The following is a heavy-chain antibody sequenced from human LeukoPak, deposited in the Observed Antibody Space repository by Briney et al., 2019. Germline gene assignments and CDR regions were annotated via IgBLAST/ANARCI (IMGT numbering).Heavy chain of an antibody. CDR3: AREVGYCSGGSCYSYFDY. CDR1: GGSISSYY. CDR2: IYYSGNT. Sequence: SETLSLTCTVSGGSISSYYWSWIRQPPGKGLEWIGYIYYSGNTNYNASLTNRVTISVDTSKNQFSLKLSSVTAADTAVYYCAREVGYCSGGSCYSYFDYWGQGTLVTVSS. D-gene: IGHD2-15*01. J-gene: IGHJ4*02. V-gene: IGHV4-59*01.